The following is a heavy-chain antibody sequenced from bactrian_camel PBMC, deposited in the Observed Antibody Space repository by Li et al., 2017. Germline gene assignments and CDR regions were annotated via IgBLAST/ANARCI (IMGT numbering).Heavy chain of an antibody. CDR1: VSTSSIYC. V-gene: IGHV3S53*01. D-gene: IGHD1*01. CDR2: IDTDGST. Sequence: HVQLVESGGGSVQAGGSLRLSCAASVSTSSIYCMGWFRQAPGKEREGVAGIDTDGSTSYADSVKGRFTISQDNAKNAVYLQMSDLKPEDTAVYYCSAAGGFSETVRGGCTIFGALGQGTQVTVS. J-gene: IGHJ4*01.